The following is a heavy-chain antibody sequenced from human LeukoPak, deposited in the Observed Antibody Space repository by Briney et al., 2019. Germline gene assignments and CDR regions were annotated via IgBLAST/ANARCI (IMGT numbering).Heavy chain of an antibody. CDR1: GGSISSYY. Sequence: SETLSLTCTVSGGSISSYYWSWIRQPAGKGLEWIGRIYTSGSTNYNPSLKSRVTMSVDTSENQFSLKLSSVTAADTAVYYCAREYYYDSSGYPRPFDYWGQGTLVTVSS. D-gene: IGHD3-22*01. V-gene: IGHV4-4*07. CDR2: IYTSGST. J-gene: IGHJ4*02. CDR3: AREYYYDSSGYPRPFDY.